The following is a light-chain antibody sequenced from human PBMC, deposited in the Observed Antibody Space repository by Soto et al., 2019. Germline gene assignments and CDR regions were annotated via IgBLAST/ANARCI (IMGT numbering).Light chain of an antibody. CDR1: QSLLHSNGYIY. Sequence: DIVMTQSPLSLPVTPGEPASISCRSSQSLLHSNGYIYLDWYLQKPGQSPQLLIYLGSNRSSGVPDRFSGSGSGTDLTLKISRVEAEDVGVYYCMQALQSPRTFGQGTKVEIK. CDR3: MQALQSPRT. J-gene: IGKJ1*01. CDR2: LGS. V-gene: IGKV2-28*01.